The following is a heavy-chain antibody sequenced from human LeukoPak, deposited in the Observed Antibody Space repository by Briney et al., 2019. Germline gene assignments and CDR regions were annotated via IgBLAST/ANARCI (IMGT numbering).Heavy chain of an antibody. J-gene: IGHJ4*02. Sequence: SGPTLVRPTQTLTLTCTFSGFSLSSNGVGVAWIRQPPGKALERLALISWDDYERFSQSLCSRLTVTKDNPKNKVVLTMTNMDSVDTATYYCAHSAYNDGLYFDYWGQGTLVTVFS. CDR3: AHSAYNDGLYFDY. CDR2: ISWDDYE. V-gene: IGHV2-5*02. CDR1: GFSLSSNGVG. D-gene: IGHD5-24*01.